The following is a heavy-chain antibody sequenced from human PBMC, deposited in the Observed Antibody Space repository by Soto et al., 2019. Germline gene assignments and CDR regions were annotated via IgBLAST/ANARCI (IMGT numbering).Heavy chain of an antibody. J-gene: IGHJ4*02. V-gene: IGHV4-30-4*01. D-gene: IGHD2-15*01. CDR1: AGSISSGDYY. Sequence: QVQLQESGPGLVKPSQTLSLTCTVSAGSISSGDYYWSWIRQPPGKGLEWIGYIYYNGSTYYNPSLKSRVTISVDTSKNPFTLKLRSVTAAATAVYYCASRGTTTYCSGGSCYARGFDYWGQGTLVTVSS. CDR3: ASRGTTTYCSGGSCYARGFDY. CDR2: IYYNGST.